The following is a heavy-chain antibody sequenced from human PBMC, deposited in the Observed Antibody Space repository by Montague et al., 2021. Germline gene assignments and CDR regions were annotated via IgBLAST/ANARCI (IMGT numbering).Heavy chain of an antibody. V-gene: IGHV5-51*01. D-gene: IGHD4-17*01. CDR2: VYPGDSDN. Sequence: KVSCKGSGYSLTSYWIGWVRQMPGKGLEWMGTVYPGDSDNRYSPSFQGQVTISADKSISTAYLQWSSLKASDTAMYYCARATTVTYGWDAFDIWGQGTLVIVSS. CDR3: ARATTVTYGWDAFDI. CDR1: GYSLTSYW. J-gene: IGHJ3*02.